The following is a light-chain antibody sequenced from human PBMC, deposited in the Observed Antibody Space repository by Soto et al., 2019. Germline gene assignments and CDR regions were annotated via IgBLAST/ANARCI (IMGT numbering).Light chain of an antibody. CDR1: SSNIGSNT. V-gene: IGLV1-44*01. J-gene: IGLJ2*01. Sequence: QSVLTQPPSASGTPGQRVTLSCSGSSSNIGSNTVNWYQHRPGTAPKLLSYSNNQRPSGVPDRFSGSKSGTSASLAISGFQSEDDADYYCAAWDDSLNGVVFGGGTQLTV. CDR2: SNN. CDR3: AAWDDSLNGVV.